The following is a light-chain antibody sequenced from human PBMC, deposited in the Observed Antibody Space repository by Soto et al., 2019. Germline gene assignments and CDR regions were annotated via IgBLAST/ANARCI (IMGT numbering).Light chain of an antibody. CDR3: QQYNNWPRT. CDR2: ETS. Sequence: EIVLTQSPATLSLSPGERATLSCRARQNISSHLAWYQQNPGQAPRLLIYETSNRATGIPARFSGSGSGTEFTLTISSLQSEDFAVYYCQQYNNWPRTFGQGTKVDIK. V-gene: IGKV3D-15*01. J-gene: IGKJ1*01. CDR1: QNISSH.